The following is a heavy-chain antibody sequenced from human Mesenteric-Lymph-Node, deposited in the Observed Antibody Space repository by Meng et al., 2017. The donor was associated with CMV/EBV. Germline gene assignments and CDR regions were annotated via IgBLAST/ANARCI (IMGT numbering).Heavy chain of an antibody. J-gene: IGHJ4*01. Sequence: CKASGYTFVDYYMHWVRQAPGRGLEWMGRINPNNGDTIYSQSFQGRVTMSRVTSVSTVYMQVSRLTSDDTAVYYCARDCPSTSCYDYWGQGTLVTVSS. CDR2: INPNNGDT. V-gene: IGHV1-2*06. CDR1: GYTFVDYY. D-gene: IGHD2-2*01. CDR3: ARDCPSTSCYDY.